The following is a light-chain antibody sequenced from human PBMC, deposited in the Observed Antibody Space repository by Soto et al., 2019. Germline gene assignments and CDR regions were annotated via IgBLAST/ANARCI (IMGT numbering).Light chain of an antibody. J-gene: IGLJ3*02. Sequence: QSVLTQPPSASGSPGQSVTISCTGTSSDVGAYNYVSWYQQHPGKAPKLMIYDVTKRPSGVPDRFSGSKSGNTASLTVSGLQAEDEADYFCISYAGSSIWVSGGGTKLTVL. CDR1: SSDVGAYNY. CDR3: ISYAGSSIWV. V-gene: IGLV2-8*01. CDR2: DVT.